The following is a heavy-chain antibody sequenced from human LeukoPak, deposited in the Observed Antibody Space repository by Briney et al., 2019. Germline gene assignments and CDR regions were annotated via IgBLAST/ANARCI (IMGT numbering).Heavy chain of an antibody. Sequence: SGPTLVNPTQTLTLTCTFSGFSLSTSGMCVSWIRQPPGKALGWLALIDWDDDKYYSTSLKTRLTISKDTSKNQVVLTMTNMDPVDTATYYCARSLYYYDSSGYYYADFDYWGQGTLVTVSS. CDR1: GFSLSTSGMC. D-gene: IGHD3-22*01. V-gene: IGHV2-70*12. J-gene: IGHJ4*02. CDR3: ARSLYYYDSSGYYYADFDY. CDR2: IDWDDDK.